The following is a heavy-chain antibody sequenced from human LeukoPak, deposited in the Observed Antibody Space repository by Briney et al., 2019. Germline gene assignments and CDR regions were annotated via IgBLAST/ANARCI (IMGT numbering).Heavy chain of an antibody. J-gene: IGHJ4*02. D-gene: IGHD3-22*01. CDR2: INWNGGST. CDR1: GFTFDDYG. V-gene: IGHV3-20*04. CDR3: ARASSYYYDSGGPD. Sequence: PGGSLRLSCAASGFTFDDYGMSWVRQAPGKGLEWVSGINWNGGSTGYADSVKGRFTISRDNSENTLYLQMNSLRVEDTAVYYCARASSYYYDSGGPDWGQGTLVTVSS.